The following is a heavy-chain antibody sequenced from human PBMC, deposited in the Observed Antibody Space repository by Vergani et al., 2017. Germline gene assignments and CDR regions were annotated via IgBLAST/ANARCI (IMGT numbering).Heavy chain of an antibody. Sequence: VQLVESGGGVVQPGESLRLSCAASGFPFSTYGMHWVRQAPGKGLEWVSSISSGSSYLHYADSVKGRFSVSRDNARNSVYLQMNSLRAEDTAVYYCARERYYDYIWGSHIDALDIWGQGTMVSVSS. CDR1: GFPFSTYG. V-gene: IGHV3-21*02. CDR2: ISSGSSYL. D-gene: IGHD3-16*01. J-gene: IGHJ3*02. CDR3: ARERYYDYIWGSHIDALDI.